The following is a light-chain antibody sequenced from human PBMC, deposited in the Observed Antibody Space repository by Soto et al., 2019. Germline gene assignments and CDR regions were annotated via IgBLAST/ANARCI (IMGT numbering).Light chain of an antibody. V-gene: IGKV3-20*01. CDR1: QSVTSSY. J-gene: IGKJ1*01. Sequence: EIVLTQSPGTLSLSPWERATLSSRASQSVTSSYLAWYQQKPGQAPRLLIYGASSRATGIPDGFSGSGSGTDFTLTISRLEPEDSAVYYCQQYGSSPWTFGQGTKVDIK. CDR3: QQYGSSPWT. CDR2: GAS.